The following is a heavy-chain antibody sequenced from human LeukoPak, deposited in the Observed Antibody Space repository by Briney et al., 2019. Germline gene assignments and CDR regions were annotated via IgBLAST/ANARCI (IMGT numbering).Heavy chain of an antibody. CDR2: ISSTGSAK. J-gene: IGHJ4*02. D-gene: IGHD5-18*01. CDR1: GFTFSTYN. Sequence: GGSLRLSCAASGFTFSTYNMNWVRQAPGKGLEWVSSISSTGSAKYYADSVRGRFTISRDNANHSLYLQMNSLRAEDTAVYYCAKERRGYSYGYIDYWGQGSLASVSS. CDR3: AKERRGYSYGYIDY. V-gene: IGHV3-21*01.